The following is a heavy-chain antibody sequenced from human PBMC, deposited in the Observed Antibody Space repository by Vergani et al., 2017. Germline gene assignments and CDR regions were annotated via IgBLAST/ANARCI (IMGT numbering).Heavy chain of an antibody. J-gene: IGHJ3*02. CDR3: AREEGTISSHDAFDI. D-gene: IGHD3-3*01. CDR1: GFTVNNNY. CDR2: IYSGGST. Sequence: EVQLVEPGGDLIQPGGSLRLSCAASGFTVNNNYMSWVRQAPGKGLEWVSVIYSGGSTYYADSVKGRFTISRDNSKNTLYLQMNSLRAEDTAVYYCAREEGTISSHDAFDIWGQGTMVTVSS. V-gene: IGHV3-53*01.